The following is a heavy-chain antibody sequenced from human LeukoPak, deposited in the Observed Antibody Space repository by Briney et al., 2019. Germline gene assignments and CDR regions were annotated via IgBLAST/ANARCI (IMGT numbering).Heavy chain of an antibody. J-gene: IGHJ3*02. V-gene: IGHV3-20*04. CDR2: IDWDGDIK. CDR3: VIVIVGTLGNAFDI. CDR1: GFTLDDHG. Sequence: GGSLRLSCAASGFTLDDHGMCWVRPAPGKGLAWVSGIDWDGDIKDYADSVKGRLTISRDNAKRSVHLQMSSLRAEDTALYYCVIVIVGTLGNAFDIWGQGTMVTVSS. D-gene: IGHD5-12*01.